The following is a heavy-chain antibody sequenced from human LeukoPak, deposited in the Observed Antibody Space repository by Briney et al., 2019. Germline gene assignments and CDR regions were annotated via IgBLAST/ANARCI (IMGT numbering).Heavy chain of an antibody. CDR1: GFTFTSYS. Sequence: GGSLRLSCATYGFTFTSYSMNWVRQAPGAGLEWVSSIGPSGGSIFYANSVKGRFTISRDNAKNSLSLQMNSLRADDTAVYYCARLARSRDPWYLDLWGRGTLVTVSS. CDR3: ARLARSRDPWYLDL. CDR2: IGPSGGSI. J-gene: IGHJ2*01. D-gene: IGHD5-12*01. V-gene: IGHV3-21*04.